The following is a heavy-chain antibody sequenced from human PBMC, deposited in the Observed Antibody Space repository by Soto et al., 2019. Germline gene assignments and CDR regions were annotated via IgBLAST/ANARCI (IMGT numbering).Heavy chain of an antibody. CDR1: GFTFADSA. V-gene: IGHV3-23*01. Sequence: GGSLRLSCEASGFTFADSALSWVRQAPGKGLEWVSGISDSGRSTYVADSVRGRFTISRDNSKNTLYLQMNSLRDEDTAVYYCAKGNPADDQYGYIVGATTFDSWGQGTLVTVSS. CDR3: AKGNPADDQYGYIVGATTFDS. D-gene: IGHD1-26*01. J-gene: IGHJ4*02. CDR2: ISDSGRST.